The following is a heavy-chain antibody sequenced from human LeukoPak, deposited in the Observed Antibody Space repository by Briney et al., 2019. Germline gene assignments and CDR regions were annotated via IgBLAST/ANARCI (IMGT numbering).Heavy chain of an antibody. V-gene: IGHV3-23*01. D-gene: IGHD2-8*02. CDR3: AKRQRLVKVYYGMDV. CDR2: INESPPRT. CDR1: GFSISSNG. J-gene: IGHJ6*02. Sequence: PGGSLRLSCAGSGFSISSNGMSWVRQAPGKGLEWVSAINESPPRTYYADSVKGRFTISRDVSKNTLYLQMNSLKAEDTAIYYCAKRQRLVKVYYGMDVSGQATTATVSS.